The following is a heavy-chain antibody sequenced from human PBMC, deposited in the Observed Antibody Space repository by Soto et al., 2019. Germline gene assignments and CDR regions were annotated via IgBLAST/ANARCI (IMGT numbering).Heavy chain of an antibody. CDR2: INHSGST. CDR3: ARGRVAPRPYYYYMDV. V-gene: IGHV4-34*01. Sequence: SETLSLTCTVSGGSISGYYWSWIRQPPGKGLEWIGEINHSGSTNYNPSLKSRVTISVDTSKNQFSLKLSSVTAADTAVYYCARGRVAPRPYYYYMDVWGKGTTVTVSS. J-gene: IGHJ6*03. CDR1: GGSISGYY. D-gene: IGHD2-15*01.